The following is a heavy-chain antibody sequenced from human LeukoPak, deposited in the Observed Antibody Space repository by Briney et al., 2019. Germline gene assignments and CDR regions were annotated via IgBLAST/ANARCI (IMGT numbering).Heavy chain of an antibody. Sequence: PRGSLRLSCAASGFNFSYYGMYWVRQAPGKGLEWVAFIRYDGSNKYYVDSVKGRFTISRDNSKKTLDLQMVSLRAEDTGLYYCAKDGGSWSFDYWGQGTLVTVSS. J-gene: IGHJ4*02. CDR2: IRYDGSNK. CDR3: AKDGGSWSFDY. D-gene: IGHD6-13*01. V-gene: IGHV3-30*02. CDR1: GFNFSYYG.